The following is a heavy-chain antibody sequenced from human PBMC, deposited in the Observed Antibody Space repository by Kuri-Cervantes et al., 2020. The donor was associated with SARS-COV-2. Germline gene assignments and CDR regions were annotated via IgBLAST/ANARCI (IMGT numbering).Heavy chain of an antibody. CDR3: ARVDDSGYYGMDV. D-gene: IGHD3-3*01. CDR1: GFTFSSYG. V-gene: IGHV3-48*01. J-gene: IGHJ6*02. CDR2: ISSSGSTI. Sequence: GESLKISCAASGFTFSSYGMNWVRQAPGKGLEWVSYISSSGSTIYYADSVKGRFTISRENAKNSLYLQMNSLRAGDTAVYYCARVDDSGYYGMDVWGQGTTVTVSS.